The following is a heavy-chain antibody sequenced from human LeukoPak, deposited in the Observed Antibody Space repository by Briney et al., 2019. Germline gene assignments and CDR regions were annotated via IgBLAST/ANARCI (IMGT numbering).Heavy chain of an antibody. CDR1: GDSXSSNSAT. CDR2: TYYRSKWYN. CDR3: ARVLGGGLDY. V-gene: IGHV6-1*01. Sequence: SQTLSLTCAIXGDSXSSNSATWNXXRXSXXRGLEWLGRTYYRSKWYNDYAVSVKSRITINPDTSKNQFSLQLNSVTPEDTAVYYCARVLGGGLDYWGQGTLVTVSS. J-gene: IGHJ4*02. D-gene: IGHD2-15*01.